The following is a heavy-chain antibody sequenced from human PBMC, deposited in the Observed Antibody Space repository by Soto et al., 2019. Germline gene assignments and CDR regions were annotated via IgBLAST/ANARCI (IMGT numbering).Heavy chain of an antibody. V-gene: IGHV3-23*01. CDR3: AKEAVSGWYYFDY. Sequence: EVQLLESGGGLLQPGGSLRLSCAASGFTFSSYAMSWVRQAPGKGLEWVSTISGSGGSTYYADSLKGRFTISRDNSKNTRFLKMSSQRAEDTAVYYCAKEAVSGWYYFDYWGPGTLVTVSS. D-gene: IGHD6-19*01. CDR1: GFTFSSYA. CDR2: ISGSGGST. J-gene: IGHJ4*02.